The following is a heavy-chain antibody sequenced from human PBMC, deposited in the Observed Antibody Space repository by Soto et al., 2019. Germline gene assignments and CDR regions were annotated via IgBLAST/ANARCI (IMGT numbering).Heavy chain of an antibody. Sequence: GGSLRLSCAASGFTFSSYAMHWVRQAPGKGLEWVAVISYDGSNKYYADSVKGRFTISRDNSKNTLYLQINSLRAEDTAVYYCARSLTATHRGCDFDIWGQGTMVTVS. V-gene: IGHV3-30-3*01. D-gene: IGHD2-21*02. CDR2: ISYDGSNK. J-gene: IGHJ3*02. CDR1: GFTFSSYA. CDR3: ARSLTATHRGCDFDI.